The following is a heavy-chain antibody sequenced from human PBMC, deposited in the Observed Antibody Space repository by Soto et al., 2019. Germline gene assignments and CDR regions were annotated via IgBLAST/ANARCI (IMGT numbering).Heavy chain of an antibody. J-gene: IGHJ4*02. CDR2: INPNSGDT. D-gene: IGHD3-22*01. V-gene: IGHV1-2*02. CDR1: GYTFIGYY. Sequence: APVKVSCKASGYTFIGYYIHWLRQAPGKGIEWMGWINPNSGDTNYAQKFQGRVTMTRDTSISTAYMELTRLRSDDTAVYCCRRDRVYDKDDSWGQGTLVTVSS. CDR3: RRDRVYDKDDS.